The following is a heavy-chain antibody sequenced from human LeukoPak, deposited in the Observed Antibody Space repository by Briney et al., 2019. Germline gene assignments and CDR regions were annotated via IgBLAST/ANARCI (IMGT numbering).Heavy chain of an antibody. Sequence: GGSLRLSCAASGFTFSSYSMNWVCQAPGKGLEWVSSISSSSSYIYYADSVEGRFTISRDNAKNSLYLQMNSLRAEDTAVYYCARAQLALTDIDYWGQGTLVTVSS. J-gene: IGHJ4*02. D-gene: IGHD2-2*01. CDR3: ARAQLALTDIDY. V-gene: IGHV3-21*01. CDR1: GFTFSSYS. CDR2: ISSSSSYI.